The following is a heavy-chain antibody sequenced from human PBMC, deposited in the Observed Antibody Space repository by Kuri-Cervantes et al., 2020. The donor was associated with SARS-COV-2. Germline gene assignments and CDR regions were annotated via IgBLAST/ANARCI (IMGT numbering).Heavy chain of an antibody. V-gene: IGHV3-48*03. Sequence: LSLTCAASGFTFSSYEMNWVRQAPGKGLEWVSYISSSGSTIYYADSVKGRFTISRDNAKNSLYLQMNSLRAEDTAVYYCATGTPEYQLRAFDIWGQGTMVTVSS. CDR1: GFTFSSYE. D-gene: IGHD2-2*01. J-gene: IGHJ3*02. CDR3: ATGTPEYQLRAFDI. CDR2: ISSSGSTI.